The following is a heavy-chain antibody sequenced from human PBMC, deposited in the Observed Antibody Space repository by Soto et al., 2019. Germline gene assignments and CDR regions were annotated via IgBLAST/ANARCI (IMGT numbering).Heavy chain of an antibody. CDR3: EKEIASSYFPIDY. CDR2: ISGSGGST. D-gene: IGHD2-15*01. CDR1: GFTFNNYA. J-gene: IGHJ4*02. V-gene: IGHV3-23*01. Sequence: GGSLRLSCTASGFTFNNYAMTWVRQAPGKGLEWVSTISGSGGSTYYADSVKGRFTVSSDTSKNTLYLQMTTLRADDTAVYYCEKEIASSYFPIDYWGQGTLVTVSS.